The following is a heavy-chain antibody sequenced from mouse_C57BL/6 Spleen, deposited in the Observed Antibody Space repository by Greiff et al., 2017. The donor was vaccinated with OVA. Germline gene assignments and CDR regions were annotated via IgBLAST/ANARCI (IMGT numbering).Heavy chain of an antibody. CDR3: ARGYRFAD. CDR2: ISYDGST. CDR1: GYSITSGYF. V-gene: IGHV3-6*01. J-gene: IGHJ3*01. Sequence: VQLQQSGPGLVKPSQSLTLSCSVSGYSITSGYFWYWIRLSPGNLLVWMGFISYDGSTNYNPSFKNRFTITRDTSKNQFFLNMNTVTTEDTATYCCARGYRFADWGQGTLVTVSA. D-gene: IGHD1-1*01.